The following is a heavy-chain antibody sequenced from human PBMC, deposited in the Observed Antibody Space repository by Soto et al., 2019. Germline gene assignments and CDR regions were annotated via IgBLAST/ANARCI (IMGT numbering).Heavy chain of an antibody. D-gene: IGHD3-22*01. CDR2: IYYSGST. J-gene: IGHJ5*02. CDR3: AREIPSSGYYYGSSGWFDP. V-gene: IGHV4-30-4*01. Sequence: KSSETLSLTCTVSGGSISSGDYYWSWIRQPPGKGLEWIGYIYYSGSTYYNPSLKSRVTISVDTSKNQFSLKLSSVTAADTAVYYCAREIPSSGYYYGSSGWFDPWGQGTPVTVYS. CDR1: GGSISSGDYY.